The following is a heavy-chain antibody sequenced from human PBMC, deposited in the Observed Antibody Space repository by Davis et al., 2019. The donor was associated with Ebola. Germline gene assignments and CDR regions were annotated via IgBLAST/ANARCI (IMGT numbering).Heavy chain of an antibody. CDR3: ARDGALWSLYYYGMDV. D-gene: IGHD3-10*01. Sequence: ASVKVSCKASGYTFTSYGISWVRQATGQGLEWMGWMNPNSGNTGYAQKFQGRVTMTRNTSISTAYMELSSLRSDDTAVYYCARDGALWSLYYYGMDVWGQGTTVTVSS. J-gene: IGHJ6*02. V-gene: IGHV1-8*02. CDR1: GYTFTSYG. CDR2: MNPNSGNT.